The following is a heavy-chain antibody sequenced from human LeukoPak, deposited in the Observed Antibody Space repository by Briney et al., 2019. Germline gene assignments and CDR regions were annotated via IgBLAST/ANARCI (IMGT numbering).Heavy chain of an antibody. D-gene: IGHD3-22*01. CDR1: GYTFTSYD. CDR3: ARLYFRAYYDSSGRSSQRLLGGMDV. J-gene: IGHJ6*02. V-gene: IGHV1-2*06. CDR2: INPNSGGT. Sequence: ASVKVSCKASGYTFTSYDINWVRQAPGQGLEWMGRINPNSGGTNYAQKFQGRVTMTRDTSISTAYMELSRLRSDDTAVYYCARLYFRAYYDSSGRSSQRLLGGMDVWGQGTTVTVSS.